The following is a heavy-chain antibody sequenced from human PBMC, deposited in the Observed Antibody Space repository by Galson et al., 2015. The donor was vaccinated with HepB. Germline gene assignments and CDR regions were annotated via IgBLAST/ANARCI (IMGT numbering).Heavy chain of an antibody. J-gene: IGHJ4*02. Sequence: SVKVSCKASGYTFNTYYMHWVRQAPGQGLEWMGVSNPTGDGTNYAQKFRDRVIMTRDTSTSTIYMELSSLRSEDTAVYYCVREASGGFFDYWGQGTLVTVSS. D-gene: IGHD3-10*01. V-gene: IGHV1-46*02. CDR1: GYTFNTYY. CDR3: VREASGGFFDY. CDR2: SNPTGDGT.